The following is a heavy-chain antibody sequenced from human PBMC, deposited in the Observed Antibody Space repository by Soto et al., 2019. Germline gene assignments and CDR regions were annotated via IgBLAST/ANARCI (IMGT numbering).Heavy chain of an antibody. D-gene: IGHD3-22*01. V-gene: IGHV3-30*04. CDR3: ARDARSYDSSGYYSGFDF. Sequence: QVQLVESGGGVVQPGRSLRLSCAAPGFTFSSYAMHWVRQAPGKGLEWVAIISYDGRNKYYADSVKGRFTISRDNSKNTLYLQMNSLRAEDTAVFYCARDARSYDSSGYYSGFDFWGQGTLVTVSS. CDR2: ISYDGRNK. CDR1: GFTFSSYA. J-gene: IGHJ4*02.